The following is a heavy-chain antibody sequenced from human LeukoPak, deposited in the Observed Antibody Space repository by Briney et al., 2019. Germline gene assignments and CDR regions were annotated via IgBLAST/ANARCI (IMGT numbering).Heavy chain of an antibody. J-gene: IGHJ6*03. D-gene: IGHD1-7*01. CDR2: ISGSGGST. V-gene: IGHV3-23*01. CDR1: GFTFSSCA. Sequence: GGSLRLSCAASGFTFSSCAMTWVRQAPGKGLEWVSAISGSGGSTYFADSVKGRFTISRDNSKNTLYLQMNSLRAEDTAVYYCAKRRGLELLYYYYMDVWGKGTTVTVSS. CDR3: AKRRGLELLYYYYMDV.